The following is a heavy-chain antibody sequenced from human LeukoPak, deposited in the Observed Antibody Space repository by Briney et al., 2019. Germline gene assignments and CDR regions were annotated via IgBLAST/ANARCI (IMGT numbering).Heavy chain of an antibody. D-gene: IGHD6-13*01. Sequence: PGGSLRLSCAASGYTFSSHGLTWVRQAPGKGLEWVSSISSSSSYIYYADSVKGRFTISRDNAKNSLYLQMNSLRAEDTAVYYCARDSVLRQQLVYDAFDIWGQGTMVTVSS. CDR3: ARDSVLRQQLVYDAFDI. CDR1: GYTFSSHG. CDR2: ISSSSSYI. J-gene: IGHJ3*02. V-gene: IGHV3-21*01.